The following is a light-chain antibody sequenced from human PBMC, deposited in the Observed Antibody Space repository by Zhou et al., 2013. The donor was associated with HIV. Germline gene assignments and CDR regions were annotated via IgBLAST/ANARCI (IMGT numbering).Light chain of an antibody. CDR2: AAF. CDR3: HQFDSFPWS. V-gene: IGKV1-39*01. CDR1: QSISSY. Sequence: IQLTQSPSSLSASVGDRVTITCRASQSISSYLSWYQQKAGKAPKLLIYAAFSLQSGVPSRFSGSGFGTEFTLTISNLQPGDFATYYCHQFDSFPWSFGQGTKVEIK. J-gene: IGKJ1*01.